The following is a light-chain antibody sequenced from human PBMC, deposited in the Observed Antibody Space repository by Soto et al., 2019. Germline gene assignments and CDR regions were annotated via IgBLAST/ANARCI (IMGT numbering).Light chain of an antibody. V-gene: IGKV1-39*01. J-gene: IGKJ2*01. Sequence: DIQMTQSSSSLSASVGDRVTITCRASQSISSYLNWYQQKPGKAPKLLIYAASSLQSGVPSRFSGSGSGTDFTLTISSLHPEDFATYYCQQSYSTPHTFGQGTKVDIK. CDR1: QSISSY. CDR3: QQSYSTPHT. CDR2: AAS.